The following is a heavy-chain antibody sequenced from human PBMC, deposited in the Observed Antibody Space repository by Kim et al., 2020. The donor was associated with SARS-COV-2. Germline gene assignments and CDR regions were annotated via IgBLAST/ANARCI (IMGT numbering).Heavy chain of an antibody. V-gene: IGHV3-30*01. J-gene: IGHJ3*02. CDR3: ARALGCSSTSCYSGFDI. Sequence: EKGRFTISRDNSKNPLYLQMNSLRAEETAVYYCARALGCSSTSCYSGFDIWGQGTMVTVSS. D-gene: IGHD2-2*01.